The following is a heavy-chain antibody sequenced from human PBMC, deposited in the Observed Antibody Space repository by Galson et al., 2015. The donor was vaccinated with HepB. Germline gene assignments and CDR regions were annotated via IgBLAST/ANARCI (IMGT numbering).Heavy chain of an antibody. V-gene: IGHV1-2*04. CDR2: INPNSGGT. J-gene: IGHJ5*02. D-gene: IGHD3-10*01. Sequence: VKVSCKASGYTFTGYYMHWVRQAPGQGLEWMGWINPNSGGTNYAQKFQGWVTMTRDTSISTAYMELSRLRSDDTAVYYCARDSSGGIYGSGNWFDPWGQGTLVTVSS. CDR3: ARDSSGGIYGSGNWFDP. CDR1: GYTFTGYY.